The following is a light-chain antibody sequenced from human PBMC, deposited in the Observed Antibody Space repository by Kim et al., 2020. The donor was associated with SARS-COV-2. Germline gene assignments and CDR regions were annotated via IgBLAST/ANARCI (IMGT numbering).Light chain of an antibody. Sequence: VSPGETAKITCAGHEFGVKRAYWYQQRTGQSPVLVICDDSDRPSGISERFSGSNSVNTATLSISGAQSMDEAEYYCQVWDIISAHLFGGGTQLTVL. V-gene: IGLV3-1*01. CDR3: QVWDIISAHL. CDR2: DDS. CDR1: EFGVKR. J-gene: IGLJ3*02.